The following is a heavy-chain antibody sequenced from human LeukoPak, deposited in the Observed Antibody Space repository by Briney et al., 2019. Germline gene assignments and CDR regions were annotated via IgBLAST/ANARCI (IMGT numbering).Heavy chain of an antibody. CDR3: ARGHNWNDRGAFDI. J-gene: IGHJ3*02. Sequence: PGASLRLSCAASGFTVSSNYMSWVRQAPGKGLEWVSSIYSGGSTYYADSVKGRFTISRDSSKNTLYLQMSSLRAEDTAVYYCARGHNWNDRGAFDIWGQGTMVTASS. CDR2: IYSGGST. V-gene: IGHV3-53*01. D-gene: IGHD1-1*01. CDR1: GFTVSSNY.